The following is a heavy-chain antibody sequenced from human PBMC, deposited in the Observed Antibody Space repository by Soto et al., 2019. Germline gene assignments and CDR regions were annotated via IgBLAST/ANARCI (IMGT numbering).Heavy chain of an antibody. D-gene: IGHD6-19*01. CDR3: ARDPHDIAVATFDY. Sequence: PGGSLRLSCAASGFTFSDYYMSWIRQAPGKGLEWVSYISSSGSTIYYADSVKGRFAISRDNAKNSLYLQMNSLRAEDTAVYYCARDPHDIAVATFDYWGQGTLFTVSS. CDR1: GFTFSDYY. CDR2: ISSSGSTI. V-gene: IGHV3-11*01. J-gene: IGHJ4*02.